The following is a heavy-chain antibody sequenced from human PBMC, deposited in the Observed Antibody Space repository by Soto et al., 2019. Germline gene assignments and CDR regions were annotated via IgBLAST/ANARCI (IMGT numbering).Heavy chain of an antibody. CDR2: IYYSGST. CDR3: ARAVVVPAAMSNWFDP. V-gene: IGHV4-31*02. J-gene: IGHJ5*02. Sequence: SETLSLTCTVSGGSISSGGYYWSWIRQHPGKGLEWIGYIYYSGSTYYNPSLKSRVTISVDTSKNQFSLKLSSVTAADTAVYYCARAVVVPAAMSNWFDPWGQGTLVTVSS. CDR1: GGSISSGGYY. D-gene: IGHD2-2*01.